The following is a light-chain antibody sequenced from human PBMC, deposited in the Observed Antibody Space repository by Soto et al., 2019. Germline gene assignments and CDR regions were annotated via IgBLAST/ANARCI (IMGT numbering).Light chain of an antibody. CDR3: SSYAGTKIVI. CDR1: SSDIGGYTY. J-gene: IGLJ2*01. Sequence: QSALTQPPSASGSPGQSVTISCTGTSSDIGGYTYVSWYQQHPGKAPKVMIYEVSKRPSGVPDRFSGSKSDNTASLTVSGLQAEDEADYYCSSYAGTKIVIFGGGTKVTVL. V-gene: IGLV2-8*01. CDR2: EVS.